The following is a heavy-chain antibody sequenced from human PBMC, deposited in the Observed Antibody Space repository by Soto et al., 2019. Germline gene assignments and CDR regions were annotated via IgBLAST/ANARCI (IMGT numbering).Heavy chain of an antibody. V-gene: IGHV3-23*01. D-gene: IGHD6-19*01. J-gene: IGHJ4*02. Sequence: PGGSLRLSCAASGFTFSGYAMSWVRQAPGKGLEWVSAISGSGSSTYYGDSVKGRFTISRDNSKNTLYLQMNSLRAEDTAVYYCASRSSGWYFDYWGQGTLVTVSS. CDR2: ISGSGSST. CDR3: ASRSSGWYFDY. CDR1: GFTFSGYA.